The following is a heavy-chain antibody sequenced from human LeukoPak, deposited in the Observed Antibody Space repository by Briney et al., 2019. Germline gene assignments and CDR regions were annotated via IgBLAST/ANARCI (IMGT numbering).Heavy chain of an antibody. CDR1: GGSFSGYY. V-gene: IGHV4-34*01. CDR2: IYHSGST. D-gene: IGHD1-26*01. Sequence: SETLSLTCAVYGGSFSGYYWSWIRQPPGKGLEWIGEIYHSGSTNYNPSLKSRVTISVDKSKNQFSLKLSSVTAADTAVYYCASMGGSYYGMNAFDIWGQGTMVTVSS. CDR3: ASMGGSYYGMNAFDI. J-gene: IGHJ3*02.